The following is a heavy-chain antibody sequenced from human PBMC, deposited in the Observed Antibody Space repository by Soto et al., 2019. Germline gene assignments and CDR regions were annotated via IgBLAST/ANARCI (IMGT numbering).Heavy chain of an antibody. CDR3: ARGSVVAATLFDS. V-gene: IGHV4-31*03. CDR2: IYYSGST. J-gene: IGHJ4*02. D-gene: IGHD2-15*01. CDR1: GGSISSGGYY. Sequence: QVQLQESGPGLVKPSQTLSLTCTVSGGSISSGGYYWSWIRQHPGKGLEWIGYIYYSGSTYYNPSLKRRVTISVDTSKHPFSLKLSSVTAADTAVYYCARGSVVAATLFDSWGQGTLVTVSS.